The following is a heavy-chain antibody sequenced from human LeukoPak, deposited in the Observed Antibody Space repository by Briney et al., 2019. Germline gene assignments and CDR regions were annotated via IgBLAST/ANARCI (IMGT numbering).Heavy chain of an antibody. J-gene: IGHJ4*02. V-gene: IGHV3-43*01. CDR2: ISWDGGST. Sequence: PGGSLRLSCAASGFTFDDYTMHWVRQAPGKGLEWVSLISWDGGSTYYADSVKGRFTISRDNAKNSLYLQMNSLRAEDTAVYYCARSGWDGYWGQGTPVTVSS. D-gene: IGHD1-26*01. CDR3: ARSGWDGY. CDR1: GFTFDDYT.